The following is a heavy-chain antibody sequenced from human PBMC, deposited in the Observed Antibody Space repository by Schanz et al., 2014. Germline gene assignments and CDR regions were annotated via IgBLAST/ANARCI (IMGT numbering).Heavy chain of an antibody. V-gene: IGHV3-30*02. Sequence: QVHLVESGGGVVQPGGSLRLSCAASGFIFSSYGMHWVRQAPDKGLVWVAFIPYDGTNKYYADSVKGRFTISRDNSRNTLFLQMNSLRAEDTAVYYCVKDLGTATREGWAFASWGQGTLVTVSS. J-gene: IGHJ4*02. CDR3: VKDLGTATREGWAFAS. D-gene: IGHD1-7*01. CDR2: IPYDGTNK. CDR1: GFIFSSYG.